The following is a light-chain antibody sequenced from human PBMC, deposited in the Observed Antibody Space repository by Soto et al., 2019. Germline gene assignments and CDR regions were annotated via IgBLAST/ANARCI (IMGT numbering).Light chain of an antibody. CDR3: QQHGSVPLT. Sequence: EIVLTQSPGTLSLSPGERATLSCRASQSVSSSYLAWYQQKPGQAPRLLIYDASSRATGIPERFSGSGSGTDFTLTISRLEAEDFAVYYCQQHGSVPLTFGGGTKVEIK. CDR2: DAS. J-gene: IGKJ4*01. CDR1: QSVSSSY. V-gene: IGKV3-20*01.